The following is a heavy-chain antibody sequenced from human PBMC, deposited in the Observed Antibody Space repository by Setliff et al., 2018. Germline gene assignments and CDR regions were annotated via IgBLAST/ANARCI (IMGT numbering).Heavy chain of an antibody. J-gene: IGHJ4*02. Sequence: PSETLSLTCTVSGGSVRGYYWSWIRQPPGKGLEWIGYMYYSGDTNYNPSLKSRVIISVDTFRSQFSLQLTSVTAADTAIYYCARQGASGAPHYWGQGTLVTVSS. V-gene: IGHV4-59*08. CDR3: ARQGASGAPHY. CDR2: MYYSGDT. D-gene: IGHD6-13*01. CDR1: GGSVRGYY.